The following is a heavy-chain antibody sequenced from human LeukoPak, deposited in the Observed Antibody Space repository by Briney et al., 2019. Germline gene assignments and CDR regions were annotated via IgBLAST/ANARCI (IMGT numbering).Heavy chain of an antibody. CDR3: ARVPSGSRDFDY. Sequence: ASVKVSCKASGCTFSSYAIRWVRQAPGQGLEWMGRIIPIFGTANYAQNLQGRVTITTDESTSTAYMELSSLRSEDTAVYYCARVPSGSRDFDYWGQGTLVTVSS. V-gene: IGHV1-69*05. CDR2: IIPIFGTA. J-gene: IGHJ4*02. CDR1: GCTFSSYA. D-gene: IGHD1-26*01.